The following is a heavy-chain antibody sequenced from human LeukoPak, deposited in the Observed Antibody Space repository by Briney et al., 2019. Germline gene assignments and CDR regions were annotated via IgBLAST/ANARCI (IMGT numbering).Heavy chain of an antibody. Sequence: SETLSLTCAVYGGSFSGYYWSWIRQPPGKGLEWIGEINHSGSTNYNPSLKSQVTISVDKSKNQFSLKLSFVTAADTAMHYCARSDYHNSGSHTVFDAFDIWGQGTRVTVSS. CDR1: GGSFSGYY. V-gene: IGHV4-34*01. CDR3: ARSDYHNSGSHTVFDAFDI. CDR2: INHSGST. J-gene: IGHJ3*02. D-gene: IGHD3-10*01.